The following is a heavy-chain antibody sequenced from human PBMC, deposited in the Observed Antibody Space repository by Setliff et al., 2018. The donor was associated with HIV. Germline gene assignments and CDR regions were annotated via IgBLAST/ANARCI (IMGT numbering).Heavy chain of an antibody. D-gene: IGHD2-15*01. CDR2: VSSSGTT. CDR1: GGSITNKY. CDR3: ARVFPPIRGAPFGTPPGAFDI. J-gene: IGHJ3*02. V-gene: IGHV4-59*01. Sequence: SETLSLTCAVSGGSITNKYWSWIRQPPGKGLEWLGYVSSSGTTNYTPSLESRLTISVDTSKNQVSLRLSSLTAADTAVYYCARVFPPIRGAPFGTPPGAFDIWGQGTMVTVSS.